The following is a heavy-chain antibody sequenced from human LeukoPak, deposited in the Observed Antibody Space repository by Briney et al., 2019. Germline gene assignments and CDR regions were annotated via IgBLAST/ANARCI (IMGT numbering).Heavy chain of an antibody. CDR1: GGSISSYY. J-gene: IGHJ4*02. CDR3: ARGYSSSWLPSTNFDY. CDR2: IYYSGST. V-gene: IGHV4-59*01. D-gene: IGHD6-13*01. Sequence: SETLSLTCTVSGGSISSYYWSWIRQPPGKGLEWIGYIYYSGSTNYNPSLKSRVTISVDTSKNQFSLKLSSVTAADTAVYYCARGYSSSWLPSTNFDYWGQGTLVTVSS.